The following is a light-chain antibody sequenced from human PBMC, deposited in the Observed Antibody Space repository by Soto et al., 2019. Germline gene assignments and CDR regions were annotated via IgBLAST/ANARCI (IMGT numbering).Light chain of an antibody. CDR2: SAS. CDR3: QQLNSYPQT. V-gene: IGKV1-9*01. J-gene: IGKJ5*01. Sequence: IQLTQSPSSLSASVGDRVTITCQASRGISSYLAWYHQKPGKAPKLLVYSASTLQSGVPSRFRGSGSGPDLTITISSLQPEDSETYVCQQLNSYPQTFGQGTRLEIK. CDR1: RGISSY.